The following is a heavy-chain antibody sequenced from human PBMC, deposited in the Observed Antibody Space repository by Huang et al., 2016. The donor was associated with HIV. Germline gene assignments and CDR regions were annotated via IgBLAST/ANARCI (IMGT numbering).Heavy chain of an antibody. Sequence: QIHLVESGGGVVQPGGSLRLSCVVSGFSVSSYGVHWVRQAPGKWTECVSYIRYDGNKKFYADSVKGRFTIARDNSKNTLYLQMYSLRTDDTAMYYCVRCPLSGYYPDFDFWGQGILVTVSS. CDR1: GFSVSSYG. CDR2: IRYDGNKK. J-gene: IGHJ4*02. CDR3: VRCPLSGYYPDFDF. D-gene: IGHD3-9*01. V-gene: IGHV3-30*02.